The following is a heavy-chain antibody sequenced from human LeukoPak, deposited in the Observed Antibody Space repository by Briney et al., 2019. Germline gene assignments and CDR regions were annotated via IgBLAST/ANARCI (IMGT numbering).Heavy chain of an antibody. D-gene: IGHD6-19*01. Sequence: ASVKVPCKASGYTFTGYYMHWVRQAPGQGLEWMGWINPNSGGTNYAQKFQGRVTMTRDTSISTAYMELSRLRSDDTAVYYCLSTGIAVAGTDAFDIWGQGTMVTVSS. CDR1: GYTFTGYY. CDR3: LSTGIAVAGTDAFDI. V-gene: IGHV1-2*02. CDR2: INPNSGGT. J-gene: IGHJ3*02.